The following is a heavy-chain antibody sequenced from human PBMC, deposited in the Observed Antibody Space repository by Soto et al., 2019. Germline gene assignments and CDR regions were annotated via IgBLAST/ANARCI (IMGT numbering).Heavy chain of an antibody. J-gene: IGHJ5*02. CDR1: GFTFSSYG. CDR2: IWYDGSNK. V-gene: IGHV3-33*01. CDR3: ATLGGSQAGFDP. Sequence: QVQLVESGGGVVQPGRSLRLSCAASGFTFSSYGMHWVRQAPGKGLEWVAVIWYDGSNKYYADSVKGRFTISRDNSKNPLYLQMNSLRAEDTAVYYCATLGGSQAGFDPWGQGTLVTVSS. D-gene: IGHD3-16*01.